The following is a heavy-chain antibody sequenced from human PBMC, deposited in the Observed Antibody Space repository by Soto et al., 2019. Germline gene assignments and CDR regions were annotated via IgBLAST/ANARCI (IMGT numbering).Heavy chain of an antibody. CDR3: ARDLAGDY. V-gene: IGHV1-69*06. J-gene: IGHJ4*02. Sequence: QVQLVQSGAEVKKPGSSVNVSCKASGGTFSSYAISWVRQAPGQGLEWMGAIIPILKTTNYAQKFQGRVTITADTSTSTAYMELSSLRSEDTPVYFCARDLAGDYWGQGTLVTVSP. CDR2: IIPILKTT. CDR1: GGTFSSYA.